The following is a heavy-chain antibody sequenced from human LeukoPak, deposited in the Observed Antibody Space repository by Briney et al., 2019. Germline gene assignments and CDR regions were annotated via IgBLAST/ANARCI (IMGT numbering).Heavy chain of an antibody. CDR2: ISGSGGST. V-gene: IGHV3-23*01. CDR1: GFTFSSYA. Sequence: PGESLRLSCAASGFTFSSYAMSWVRQAPGKGLEWVSAISGSGGSTYYADSVKGRFTISRDNSKNTLYLQMNSLRAEDTAVYYCAKSQDEYCSSTSCYAGNFDYWGQGALVTVSS. D-gene: IGHD2-2*01. CDR3: AKSQDEYCSSTSCYAGNFDY. J-gene: IGHJ4*02.